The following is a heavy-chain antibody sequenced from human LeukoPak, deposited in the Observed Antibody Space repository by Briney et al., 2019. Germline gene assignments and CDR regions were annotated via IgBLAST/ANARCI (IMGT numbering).Heavy chain of an antibody. CDR1: GFTFSSYG. Sequence: GGSLRLSCAASGFTFSSYGMHWVRQAPGKGLEWVAVISYDGSNKYYADSVKGRFTISRDNSKNTLYLQMNSLRAEDTAVYYCAKDGYCSSTSCFLPDYYYYGMDVWGQATTVTVSS. D-gene: IGHD2-2*03. J-gene: IGHJ6*02. CDR2: ISYDGSNK. V-gene: IGHV3-30*18. CDR3: AKDGYCSSTSCFLPDYYYYGMDV.